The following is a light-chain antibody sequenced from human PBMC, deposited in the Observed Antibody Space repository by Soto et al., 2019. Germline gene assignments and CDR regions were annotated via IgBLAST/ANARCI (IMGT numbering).Light chain of an antibody. V-gene: IGLV2-14*03. CDR3: SSFTGPTTLDV. CDR1: SSDVGAYKY. J-gene: IGLJ1*01. Sequence: QSALTQPASVSGSPGQSVTISCTGTSSDVGAYKYVSWYQQHPGKAPKLIIYGVSNRPSGISNRFSGSKSGNTVFLTISGLQPEDEADYYCSSFTGPTTLDVFGTGTKLTVL. CDR2: GVS.